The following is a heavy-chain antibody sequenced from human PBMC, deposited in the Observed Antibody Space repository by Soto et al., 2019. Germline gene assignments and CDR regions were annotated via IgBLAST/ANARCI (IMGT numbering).Heavy chain of an antibody. V-gene: IGHV2-5*02. CDR3: VHSRCGGDCLRSYSSHDYYGMDV. Sequence: QITLKESGPPLVKPTQTLTLTCTFSGFSLNTGGLGVGWIRQPPGKALEWLALIYWDGDKRYSPSLQSRLSITKDTSNNQVVLTVTHMDPVDTATYYCVHSRCGGDCLRSYSSHDYYGMDVWGQGNTVTVSS. J-gene: IGHJ6*02. D-gene: IGHD2-21*02. CDR2: IYWDGDK. CDR1: GFSLNTGGLG.